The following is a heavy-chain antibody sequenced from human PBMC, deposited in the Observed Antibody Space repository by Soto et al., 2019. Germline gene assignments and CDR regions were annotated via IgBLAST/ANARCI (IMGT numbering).Heavy chain of an antibody. CDR2: TSYSGST. J-gene: IGHJ5*02. Sequence: PSETLSLTCTVSGGSISSYYWSLIRQPPGKGPEWIGYTSYSGSTNYNPSLKSRVTISVDTSKNQFSLKLSSVTAADTAVYYCARVPGPWGQGTLVTVSS. V-gene: IGHV4-59*12. CDR3: ARVPGP. CDR1: GGSISSYY.